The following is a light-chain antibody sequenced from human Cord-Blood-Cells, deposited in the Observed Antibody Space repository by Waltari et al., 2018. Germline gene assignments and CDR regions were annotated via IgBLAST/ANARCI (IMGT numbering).Light chain of an antibody. CDR2: AAS. J-gene: IGKJ4*01. V-gene: IGKV1-39*01. CDR3: QQSYSTPRLT. CDR1: QSISSY. Sequence: DIQMTQSPSSLSASVGDRVTITCRASQSISSYLNWYQQKPGKAPKLLIYAASSLQSGVPSRFSGSVSGTDFTLTISSLQPEDFATYYGQQSYSTPRLTFGGGTKVEIK.